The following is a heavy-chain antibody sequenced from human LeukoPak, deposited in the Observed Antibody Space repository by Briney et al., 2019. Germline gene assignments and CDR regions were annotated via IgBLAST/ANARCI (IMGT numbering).Heavy chain of an antibody. Sequence: ASVKVSCKAFGYTFTSNYMHWVRQAPGQGPEWMGVISPSGGSTTYAQKFQGRVTLTRDMSTSTDYLELSSLRSEDTAVYYCARGRTIWWSLDYWGHGTLLTVSS. CDR1: GYTFTSNY. CDR2: ISPSGGST. CDR3: ARGRTIWWSLDY. V-gene: IGHV1-46*03. J-gene: IGHJ4*01. D-gene: IGHD2-15*01.